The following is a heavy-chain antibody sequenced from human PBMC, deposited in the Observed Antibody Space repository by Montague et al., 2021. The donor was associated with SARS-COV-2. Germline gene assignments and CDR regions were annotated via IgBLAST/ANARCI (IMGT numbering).Heavy chain of an antibody. D-gene: IGHD2-2*01. V-gene: IGHV4-39*01. CDR3: ARHPLVYCSSTSCYVG. CDR1: GGSISSSSYY. J-gene: IGHJ4*02. Sequence: SETLSLTCTVSGGSISSSSYYWGWIRQPPGKGLEWIGSIYYSGSTYYNPSLKSRVTISVDTSKNQFSLTLSSVTAADTAVYYCARHPLVYCSSTSCYVGWGQGTLVTVSS. CDR2: IYYSGST.